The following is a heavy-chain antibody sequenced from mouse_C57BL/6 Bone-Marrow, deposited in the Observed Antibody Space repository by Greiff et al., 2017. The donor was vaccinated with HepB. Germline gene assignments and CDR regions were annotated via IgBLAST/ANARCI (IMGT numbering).Heavy chain of an antibody. CDR1: GFTFSSYA. CDR3: ARDCGDGYYDAMDY. D-gene: IGHD2-3*01. Sequence: EVKLVESGGGLVKPGGSLKLSCAASGFTFSSYAMSWVRQTPEKRLEWVATISDGGSYTYYPDNVTGRFTISRDNAKNNLYLQMSHLKSEDTAMYYCARDCGDGYYDAMDYWGQGTSVTVSS. CDR2: ISDGGSYT. V-gene: IGHV5-4*03. J-gene: IGHJ4*01.